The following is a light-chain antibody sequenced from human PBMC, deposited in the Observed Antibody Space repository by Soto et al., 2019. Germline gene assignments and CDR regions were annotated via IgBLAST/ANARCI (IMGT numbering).Light chain of an antibody. CDR3: SSYAGTNNHVL. CDR2: EVS. J-gene: IGLJ2*01. Sequence: QSALTQPPSASGSPGQSVTISCTGTSSDVGVYNYVSWYQQHPGKAPKLMIYEVSKRPSGVPDRFSGSKSGNTASLTVSGLQAEDEADYYCSSYAGTNNHVLFGGGTKLTVL. V-gene: IGLV2-8*01. CDR1: SSDVGVYNY.